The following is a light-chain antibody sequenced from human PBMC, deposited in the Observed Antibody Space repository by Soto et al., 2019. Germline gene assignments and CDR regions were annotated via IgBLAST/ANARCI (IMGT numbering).Light chain of an antibody. Sequence: EVVLTQSPGTLSLSPGERATLSCRASQSVRSSYVAWYQQKPGQAPRLLIYGSSSRATGIPDRFSGSGSGTDFTLTISRREPEEFSMYYCQQDGGSTLTYGPGTTVDIK. J-gene: IGKJ3*01. CDR2: GSS. CDR1: QSVRSSY. V-gene: IGKV3-20*01. CDR3: QQDGGSTLT.